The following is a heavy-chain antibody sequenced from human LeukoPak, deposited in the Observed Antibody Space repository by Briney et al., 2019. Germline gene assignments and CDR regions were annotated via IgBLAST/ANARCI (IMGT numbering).Heavy chain of an antibody. Sequence: GGSLRLSCAASRFTFSSNSMTWVRQTPGKGLEWVSGISGSGDSTFYAGSVKGRFTISRDNSRNTLYLQMSSLRPEDTAVYYCTKWSGFGDDWGQGTLVTVSS. CDR2: ISGSGDST. V-gene: IGHV3-23*01. CDR3: TKWSGFGDD. CDR1: RFTFSSNS. J-gene: IGHJ4*02. D-gene: IGHD3-10*01.